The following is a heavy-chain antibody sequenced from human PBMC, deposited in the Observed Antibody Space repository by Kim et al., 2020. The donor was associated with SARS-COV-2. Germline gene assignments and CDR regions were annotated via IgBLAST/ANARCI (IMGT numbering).Heavy chain of an antibody. D-gene: IGHD3-10*01. V-gene: IGHV3-49*04. CDR2: IRSKAYGGTT. CDR3: PRERWGGLLWFGELLSRAYYYYMDV. Sequence: GGSLRLSCTASGFTFGDYAMSWVRQAPGKGLEWVGFIRSKAYGGTTEYAASVKGRFTISRDDSKSIAYLQMNSLKTEDTAVYYCPRERWGGLLWFGELLSRAYYYYMDVWGKGTTVTISS. J-gene: IGHJ6*03. CDR1: GFTFGDYA.